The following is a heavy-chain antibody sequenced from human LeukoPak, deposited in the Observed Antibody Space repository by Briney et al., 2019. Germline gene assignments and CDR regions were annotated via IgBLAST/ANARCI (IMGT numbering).Heavy chain of an antibody. V-gene: IGHV3-23*01. Sequence: PGGSPRLSCAASGFTFSSYGMSWVRQAPGKGLEWVSAISGSGNSIYYAGSVKGRFTLSRDNSKNTLSLQMNSLRSEDTAVYYCAKGYSYSDYWGQGTLVTVSS. CDR3: AKGYSYSDY. J-gene: IGHJ4*02. D-gene: IGHD5-18*01. CDR1: GFTFSSYG. CDR2: ISGSGNSI.